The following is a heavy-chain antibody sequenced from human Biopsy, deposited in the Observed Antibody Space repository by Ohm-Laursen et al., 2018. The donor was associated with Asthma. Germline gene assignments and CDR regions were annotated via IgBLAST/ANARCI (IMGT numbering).Heavy chain of an antibody. J-gene: IGHJ6*02. Sequence: SVKVSCKAPVGTFSNFAISWVRQAPGHELVWLGGMMTVFGITNHAQNFQGRVTITSEESTSTAYMEVTSLRSEDTAIYYCARCEVGYSSGWSLLLKKIYYSGMDVWGQGTAVTVSS. CDR2: MMTVFGIT. D-gene: IGHD6-19*01. V-gene: IGHV1-69*13. CDR1: VGTFSNFA. CDR3: ARCEVGYSSGWSLLLKKIYYSGMDV.